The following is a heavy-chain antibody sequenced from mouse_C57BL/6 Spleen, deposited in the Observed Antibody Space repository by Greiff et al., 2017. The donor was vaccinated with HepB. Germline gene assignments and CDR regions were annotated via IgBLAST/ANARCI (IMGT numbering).Heavy chain of an antibody. Sequence: EVQLVESGGGLVKPGGSLKLSCAASGFTFSSYAMSWVRQTPEKRLEWVATISDGGSYTYYPDNVKGRFTISRDNAKNNLYLQMSHLKSEDTAMYYCARDGHDYYGSSYNYWGQVTTLTVSS. CDR1: GFTFSSYA. V-gene: IGHV5-4*01. J-gene: IGHJ2*01. D-gene: IGHD1-1*01. CDR3: ARDGHDYYGSSYNY. CDR2: ISDGGSYT.